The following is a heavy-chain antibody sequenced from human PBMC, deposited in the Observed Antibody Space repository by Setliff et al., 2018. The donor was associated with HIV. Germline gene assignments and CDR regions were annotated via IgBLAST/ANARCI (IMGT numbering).Heavy chain of an antibody. CDR2: IHDSGRT. V-gene: IGHV4-38-2*01. Sequence: SETLSLTCGVSGYSLTSGYYWGWIRQPPGKGLEWIGSIHDSGRTYYNPSLKSRVTISVDTSKNQFSLRLTSVTAADTALYYCARAQIAAPRPYEYWGQGTLVTVSS. CDR1: GYSLTSGYY. J-gene: IGHJ4*02. D-gene: IGHD6-6*01. CDR3: ARAQIAAPRPYEY.